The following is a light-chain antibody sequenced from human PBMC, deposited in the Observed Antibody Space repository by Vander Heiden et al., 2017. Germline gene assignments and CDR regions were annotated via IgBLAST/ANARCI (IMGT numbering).Light chain of an antibody. CDR3: QQNYRTPLT. CDR2: GAS. J-gene: IGKJ4*01. CDR1: QSFSSY. Sequence: DIQLTQSPSSLPASIGDRVTLPCRAGQSFSSYVNWYQQKPGKAPNLLSYGASRVQGGVPSRVSGSGSGTDFTLTISSLQPEDCAAYYCQQNYRTPLTFGGGTKVEIK. V-gene: IGKV1-39*01.